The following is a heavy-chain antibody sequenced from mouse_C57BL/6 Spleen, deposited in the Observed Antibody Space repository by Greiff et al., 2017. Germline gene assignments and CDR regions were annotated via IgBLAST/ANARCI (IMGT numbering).Heavy chain of an antibody. Sequence: EVQLQQSGPELVKPGASVKISCKASGYTFTDYNMDWVKQSHGKSLEWIGAINPNNGGTNYNQKFKGKATLTVDTSSSTAYMELRSLTSEDTAVYYCARSENETRYDYGDGGKGITVT. V-gene: IGHV1-18*01. D-gene: IGHD2-14*01. CDR3: ARSENETRYDYGD. CDR2: INPNNGGT. J-gene: IGHJ1*03. CDR1: GYTFTDYN.